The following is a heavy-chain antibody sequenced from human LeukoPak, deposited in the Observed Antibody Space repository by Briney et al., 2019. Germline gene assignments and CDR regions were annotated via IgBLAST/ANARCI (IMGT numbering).Heavy chain of an antibody. V-gene: IGHV1-8*01. J-gene: IGHJ6*03. CDR1: GYTFTSYD. CDR2: MNPNSGNT. D-gene: IGHD4-17*01. CDR3: ARGLDYGLYYWCYYMDV. Sequence: ASVRVSCKASGYTFTSYDINWVRQAAGQGLEWMGWMNPNSGNTGYAQKFQGRVTMTRNTSISTAYMELSSLRSEDTAVYYCARGLDYGLYYWCYYMDVWGKGTTVTVSS.